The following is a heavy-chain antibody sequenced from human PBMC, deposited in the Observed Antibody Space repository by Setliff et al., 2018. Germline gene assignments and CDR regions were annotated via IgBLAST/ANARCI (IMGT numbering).Heavy chain of an antibody. Sequence: LSLTCTVSGGSISSYYWSWIRQPAGKGLEWIGHIYIGGSANYNPSLKSRVTMSIDTSKNQFSLKLNSVTAADMAVYYCAREQWLDPPGYYYMDVWAKGTTVTVFS. CDR3: AREQWLDPPGYYYMDV. D-gene: IGHD6-19*01. J-gene: IGHJ6*03. V-gene: IGHV4-4*07. CDR1: GGSISSYY. CDR2: IYIGGSA.